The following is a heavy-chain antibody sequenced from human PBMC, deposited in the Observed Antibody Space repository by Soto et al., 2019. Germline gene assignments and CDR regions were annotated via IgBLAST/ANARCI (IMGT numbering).Heavy chain of an antibody. V-gene: IGHV3-53*01. D-gene: IGHD2-15*01. J-gene: IGHJ6*02. CDR3: AREPVVTAYYYCGMDV. Sequence: GGSLRLSCAASGFTVSSNYMSWVRQAPGKGLEWVSVIYSGGSTYYADSVKGRFTISRDNSKNTLYLQMNSLRAEDTAVYYCAREPVVTAYYYCGMDVWGQGTTVTVSS. CDR2: IYSGGST. CDR1: GFTVSSNY.